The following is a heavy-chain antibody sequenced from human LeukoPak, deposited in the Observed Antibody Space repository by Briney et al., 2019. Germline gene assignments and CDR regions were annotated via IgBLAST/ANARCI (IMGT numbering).Heavy chain of an antibody. CDR3: ARDPVSAAIDLDY. Sequence: GASVKVSCKASGYTFTGYYMHWVRQAPGQGLEWMGWINPNSGGTKYAQKFRGRVTMTRDTSIGTVYMELSRLISDDTAVYYCARDPVSAAIDLDYWGQGTLVTVSS. CDR1: GYTFTGYY. J-gene: IGHJ4*02. D-gene: IGHD2-2*01. V-gene: IGHV1-2*02. CDR2: INPNSGGT.